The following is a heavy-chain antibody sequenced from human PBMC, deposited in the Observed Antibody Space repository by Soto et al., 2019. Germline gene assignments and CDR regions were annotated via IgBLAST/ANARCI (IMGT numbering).Heavy chain of an antibody. V-gene: IGHV2-5*02. CDR2: IYWDDDK. CDR3: AHRTYGSAPSNWFDP. D-gene: IGHD3-10*01. Sequence: QITLKESGPTLVKPTQTLTLTCTFSGFSLSTSGVGVGWIRQPPGKALERLALIYWDDDKRYSPSLKSRLTITKDTSKNQVVLTMTNMDPVDTATYYCAHRTYGSAPSNWFDPWGQGTLVTVSS. J-gene: IGHJ5*02. CDR1: GFSLSTSGVG.